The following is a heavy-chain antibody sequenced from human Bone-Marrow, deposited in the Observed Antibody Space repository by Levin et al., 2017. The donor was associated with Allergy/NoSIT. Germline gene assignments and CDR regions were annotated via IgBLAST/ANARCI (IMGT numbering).Heavy chain of an antibody. D-gene: IGHD6-13*01. J-gene: IGHJ6*02. CDR3: AAELGAAAAAAYYYYGMDV. CDR1: GFTFTSSA. V-gene: IGHV1-58*01. Sequence: KISCKASGFTFTSSAVQWVRQARGQRLEWIGWIVVGSGNTNYAQKFQERVTITRDMSTSTAYMELSSLRSEDTAVYYCAAELGAAAAAAYYYYGMDVWGQGTTVTVSS. CDR2: IVVGSGNT.